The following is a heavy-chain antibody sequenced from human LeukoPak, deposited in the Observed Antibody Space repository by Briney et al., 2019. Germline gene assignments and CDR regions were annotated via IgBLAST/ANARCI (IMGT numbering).Heavy chain of an antibody. CDR2: IIPIFGTA. D-gene: IGHD6-13*01. CDR1: GGTFSSYA. Sequence: ASVKVSCKASGGTFSSYAISWVRQAPGQGLEWMGGIIPIFGTANYAQKFQGRVTITTDESTSTAYMELSSLRSEDTAVCYCARGTVAGPLDYWGQGTLVTVSS. V-gene: IGHV1-69*05. J-gene: IGHJ4*02. CDR3: ARGTVAGPLDY.